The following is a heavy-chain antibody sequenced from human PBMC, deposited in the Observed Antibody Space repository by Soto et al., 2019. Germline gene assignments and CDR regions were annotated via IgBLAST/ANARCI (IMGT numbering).Heavy chain of an antibody. CDR3: ARDQTPHDYGDYGGYFDY. V-gene: IGHV4-61*01. Sequence: SETLSLTCTVSGGSVSSGSYYWSWIRQPPGKGLEWIGYIYYSGSTNYNPSLESRVTISVDTSKNQFSLKLSSVTAADTAVYYCARDQTPHDYGDYGGYFDYWGQGTLVTVSS. CDR1: GGSVSSGSYY. D-gene: IGHD4-17*01. CDR2: IYYSGST. J-gene: IGHJ4*02.